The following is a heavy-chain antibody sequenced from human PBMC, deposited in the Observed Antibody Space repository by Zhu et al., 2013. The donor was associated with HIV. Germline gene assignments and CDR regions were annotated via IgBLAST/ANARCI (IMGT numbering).Heavy chain of an antibody. CDR3: ARDPGIAVASNRDDQ. J-gene: IGHJ4*02. Sequence: QVQLVQSGAEVKKPGSSVKVSCKVSGGTFNSYAISWVRQAPGQGLEWMGEIIPIFGTANYAQKFQDRVTITADESTTTVFMDLTSLRSEDTAVYYCARDPGIAVASNRDDQWGQGARVTVSS. D-gene: IGHD6-19*01. CDR2: IIPIFGTA. CDR1: GGTFNSYA. V-gene: IGHV1-69*01.